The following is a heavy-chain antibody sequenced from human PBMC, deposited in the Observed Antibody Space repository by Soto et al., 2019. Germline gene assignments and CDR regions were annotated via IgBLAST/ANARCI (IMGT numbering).Heavy chain of an antibody. J-gene: IGHJ4*02. CDR3: ARDGSLTYSSSWDGED. V-gene: IGHV3-33*01. CDR2: IWYDGNNK. CDR1: GFTFSRYG. D-gene: IGHD2-2*01. Sequence: QVQLVESGGGVVQPGRSLRLSCAASGFTFSRYGMHWVRQAPGKGLEWVAVIWYDGNNKYYADSVKGRFTISRDNSKNTLYLQMNSLRAEDTAVYYCARDGSLTYSSSWDGEDWGQGTLVTVSS.